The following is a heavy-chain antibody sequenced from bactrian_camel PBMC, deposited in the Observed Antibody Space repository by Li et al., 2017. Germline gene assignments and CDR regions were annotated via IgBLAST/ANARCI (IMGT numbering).Heavy chain of an antibody. CDR2: NSNRGGSP. J-gene: IGHJ4*01. Sequence: HVQLVESGGGSVQTGGSLRLSCAISAYAYSTQCMGWFRQRSGQQREAVAANSNRGGSPYYDESVKGRFTISQDTDKNTVYLQMNSLKPEDTAMYYCAATRRGPDNHCSAAPGEDVYWGQGTQVTVS. V-gene: IGHV3S53*01. CDR1: AYAYSTQC. D-gene: IGHD1*01. CDR3: AATRRGPDNHCSAAPGEDVY.